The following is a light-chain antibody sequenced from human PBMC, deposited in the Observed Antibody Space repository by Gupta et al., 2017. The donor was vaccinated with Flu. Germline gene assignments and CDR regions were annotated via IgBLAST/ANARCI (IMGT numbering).Light chain of an antibody. CDR2: SNN. CDR1: SSNIGSNT. V-gene: IGLV1-44*01. Sequence: QSVLTQPPSASGTPGQRVTISCSGSSSNIGSNTVNWYQQLPGTAPKLLIYSNNQRPSGVPERFSGSKSGTAASLAISGLQAEEEADYYCAAWDDSLNGVVFGGGTKLTVL. CDR3: AAWDDSLNGVV. J-gene: IGLJ2*01.